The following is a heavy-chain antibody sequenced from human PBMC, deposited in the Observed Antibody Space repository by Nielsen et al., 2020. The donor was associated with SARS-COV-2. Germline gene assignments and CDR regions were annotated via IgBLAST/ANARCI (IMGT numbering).Heavy chain of an antibody. V-gene: IGHV3-23*01. D-gene: IGHD3-10*01. J-gene: IGHJ6*02. Sequence: GESLKISCAASGFTFSSYAMSWVRQAPGKGLEWVSAISGSGGSTYYADSVKGRFTISRDNSKNTLYLQMNSLRAEDTAVYYCARVLGPMVYYYYGMDVWGQGTTVTVSS. CDR3: ARVLGPMVYYYYGMDV. CDR2: ISGSGGST. CDR1: GFTFSSYA.